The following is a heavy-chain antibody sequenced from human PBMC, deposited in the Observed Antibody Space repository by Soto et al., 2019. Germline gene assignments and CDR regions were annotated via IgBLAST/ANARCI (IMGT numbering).Heavy chain of an antibody. CDR2: INPHGVST. D-gene: IGHD3-3*01. CDR1: AGTFTSDD. J-gene: IGHJ5*02. V-gene: IGHV1-46*04. CDR3: ARSSGGNFGIIIECTNCFGR. Sequence: QVQVVPASAEIKRTGASVKVSCNAPAGTFTSDDLNCVRQAPGKVLEWMRVINPHGVSTKFAQKLQGRVIMNRDTSRSTVYMELRSLTSEDTAVYYCARSSGGNFGIIIECTNCFGRWCQGTLVIVSS.